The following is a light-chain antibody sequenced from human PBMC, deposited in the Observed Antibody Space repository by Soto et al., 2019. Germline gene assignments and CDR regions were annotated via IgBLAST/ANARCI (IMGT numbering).Light chain of an antibody. V-gene: IGLV2-14*01. CDR1: SRDIGAYKY. CDR3: NAHTTLTNTV. CDR2: EVT. Sequence: QSVLTQPASVSATPGQSRTITCTGTSRDIGAYKYVSLYQQHPGKTSKLLIYEVTNRPSGVSDCFSVSKAGNTAALTISGLQVEDEANDYCNAHTTLTNTVFRTGTKVTVL. J-gene: IGLJ1*01.